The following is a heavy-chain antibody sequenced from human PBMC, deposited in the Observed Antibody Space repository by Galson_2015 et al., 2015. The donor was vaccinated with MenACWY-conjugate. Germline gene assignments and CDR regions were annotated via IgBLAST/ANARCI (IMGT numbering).Heavy chain of an antibody. CDR3: ARGLEGTGWSYFDY. V-gene: IGHV3-33*01. CDR1: GFSFSNYG. D-gene: IGHD6-19*01. CDR2: IWYDGSNK. J-gene: IGHJ4*02. Sequence: SLRLSCAASGFSFSNYGIHWVRQAPGKGLEWVAVIWYDGSNKYYADSVKGRFTISRDNSKNTLYLQMNSLRAEDTAVYFCARGLEGTGWSYFDYWGQGTLVTVSS.